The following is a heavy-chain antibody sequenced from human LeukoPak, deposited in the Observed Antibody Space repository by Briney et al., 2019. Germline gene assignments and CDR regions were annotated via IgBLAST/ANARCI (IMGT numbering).Heavy chain of an antibody. J-gene: IGHJ4*02. V-gene: IGHV4-59*01. D-gene: IGHD5-24*01. Sequence: SETLSLTCTVSGDSLGTYFWHWIRQPPGKGLEWMGYIYDSGTTAYNPSPKRRVSLSVDTSTDQFSLKLTSVTAADTAVYYCARDPDGYKFFDFWGRGSPVTVSS. CDR2: IYDSGTT. CDR1: GDSLGTYF. CDR3: ARDPDGYKFFDF.